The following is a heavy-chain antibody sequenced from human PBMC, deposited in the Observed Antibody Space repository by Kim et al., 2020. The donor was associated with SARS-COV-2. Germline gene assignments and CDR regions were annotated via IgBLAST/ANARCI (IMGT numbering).Heavy chain of an antibody. D-gene: IGHD2-8*01. CDR2: IYYSGST. J-gene: IGHJ4*02. CDR3: ARQVVGVMVYGPFDY. V-gene: IGHV4-39*01. CDR1: GGSISSSSYY. Sequence: SETLSLTCTVSGGSISSSSYYWGWIRQPPGKGLEWIGSIYYSGSTYYNPSLKSRVTISVDTSKNQFSLKLSSVTAADTAVYYCARQVVGVMVYGPFDYWGQGTLVTVSS.